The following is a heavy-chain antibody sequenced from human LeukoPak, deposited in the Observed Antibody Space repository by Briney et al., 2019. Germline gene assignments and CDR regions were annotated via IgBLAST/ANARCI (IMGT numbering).Heavy chain of an antibody. CDR3: ARPQDSSGWDDAFDI. CDR2: ISYSGST. D-gene: IGHD6-19*01. J-gene: IGHJ3*02. Sequence: PSETLSLPCTVSGGSLSSYYWRWIRRPPGKGRGGIGYISYSGSTNYTPSLESRVAISVDTCKNQFSLKLSSVTAADTAVYYCARPQDSSGWDDAFDIWGQGTMVTVSS. V-gene: IGHV4-59*08. CDR1: GGSLSSYY.